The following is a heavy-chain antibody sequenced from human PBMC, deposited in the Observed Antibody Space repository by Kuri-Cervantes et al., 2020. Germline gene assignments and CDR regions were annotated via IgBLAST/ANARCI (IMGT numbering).Heavy chain of an antibody. D-gene: IGHD3-3*01. V-gene: IGHV3-7*01. CDR1: GFTFSRHW. J-gene: IGHJ6*03. CDR3: ARGLGDYDFWSGYLQNYYYYMDV. Sequence: GGSLRLSCGVSGFTFSRHWMNWVRQAPGKGLVWVANLKEAGGEKYYLESLEGRFTISRDHAKTSLYLQMNSLRAEDTAVYYCARGLGDYDFWSGYLQNYYYYMDVWGEGTTVTVSS. CDR2: LKEAGGEK.